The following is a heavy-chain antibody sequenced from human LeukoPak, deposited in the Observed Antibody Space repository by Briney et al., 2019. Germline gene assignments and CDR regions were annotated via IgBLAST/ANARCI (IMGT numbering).Heavy chain of an antibody. Sequence: GASVKVSCKASGYTFTSYDINWVRQATGQGLEWMGWMNPNSGNTGYAQKSQGRVTMTRNTSISTAYMELSSLRSEDTAVYYCARGTGFLEWLDFDYWGQGTLVTVSS. J-gene: IGHJ4*02. V-gene: IGHV1-8*01. CDR1: GYTFTSYD. CDR2: MNPNSGNT. D-gene: IGHD3-3*01. CDR3: ARGTGFLEWLDFDY.